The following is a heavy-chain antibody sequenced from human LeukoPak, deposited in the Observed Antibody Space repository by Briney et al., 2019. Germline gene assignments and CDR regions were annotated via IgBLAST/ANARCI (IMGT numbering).Heavy chain of an antibody. V-gene: IGHV3-66*01. Sequence: GGSLRLSCAASGFTVSSNYMSWVRQAPGKGLEWVSVIYSGGSTYYADSVKGRFTISRDNSKNTLYLQMNSLRAEDTAVYYCAKDRKWLGSFSDYWGQGTLVTVSS. D-gene: IGHD3-22*01. J-gene: IGHJ4*02. CDR1: GFTVSSNY. CDR2: IYSGGST. CDR3: AKDRKWLGSFSDY.